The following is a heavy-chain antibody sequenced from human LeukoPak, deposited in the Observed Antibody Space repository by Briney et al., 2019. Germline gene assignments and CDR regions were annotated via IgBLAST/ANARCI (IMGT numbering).Heavy chain of an antibody. D-gene: IGHD1-26*01. CDR1: GGSISSYY. V-gene: IGHV4-59*01. CDR2: VHYSGST. CDR3: ARPQYGGSYWYAFDI. Sequence: SETLSLTCTVSGGSISSYYWSWIRQPPGKGLEWIGYVHYSGSTNYNPSLKSRVNTSVDTSKNQFSLNLNSVTAADTAVYYCARPQYGGSYWYAFDIWGQGTMVTVSS. J-gene: IGHJ3*02.